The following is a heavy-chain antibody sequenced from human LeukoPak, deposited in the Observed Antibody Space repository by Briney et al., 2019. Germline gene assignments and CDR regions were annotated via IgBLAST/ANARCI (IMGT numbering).Heavy chain of an antibody. V-gene: IGHV3-7*03. CDR3: AKDFSGHDY. CDR1: GFTFNSYW. J-gene: IGHJ4*02. Sequence: GGSLRLSCAVSGFTFNSYWMNRVRQAPGKGLEWVANINQDGSEKYYVDSVKGRFTISRDNAKNSLWLQLNSLRDEDTAMYYCAKDFSGHDYWGQGTLVTVSS. D-gene: IGHD3-3*01. CDR2: INQDGSEK.